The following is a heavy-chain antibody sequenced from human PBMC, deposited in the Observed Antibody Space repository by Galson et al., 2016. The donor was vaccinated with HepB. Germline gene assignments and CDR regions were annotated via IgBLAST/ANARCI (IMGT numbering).Heavy chain of an antibody. J-gene: IGHJ4*02. CDR2: ISGYDGNT. D-gene: IGHD2-15*01. Sequence: SVKVSCKASGYTFTSYGISWVRQAPGHGLAWMGWISGYDGNTNYAQNVQGRVTMTIDTSTNTAHMELRSLRSDDTAKYYCARDPSSGHKGYFDYWGQGTLVTVSS. CDR1: GYTFTSYG. V-gene: IGHV1-18*01. CDR3: ARDPSSGHKGYFDY.